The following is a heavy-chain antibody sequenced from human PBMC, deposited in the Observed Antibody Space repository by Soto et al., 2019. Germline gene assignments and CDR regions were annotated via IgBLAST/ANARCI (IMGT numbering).Heavy chain of an antibody. V-gene: IGHV4-30-4*01. CDR3: VRGGNPYHYATSGPGTFDK. Sequence: QVQLQESGPGLVKPSQTLSLTCSVSGASVRSGDYYWSSIRQAPGKGLEWIGYIYNSGGSYYNPSLKGRLTISIDTSKNQFSLRLTSVTAADTAIYYCVRGGNPYHYATSGPGTFDKWGQGTLVSVSS. J-gene: IGHJ4*02. CDR1: GASVRSGDYY. D-gene: IGHD3-22*01. CDR2: IYNSGGS.